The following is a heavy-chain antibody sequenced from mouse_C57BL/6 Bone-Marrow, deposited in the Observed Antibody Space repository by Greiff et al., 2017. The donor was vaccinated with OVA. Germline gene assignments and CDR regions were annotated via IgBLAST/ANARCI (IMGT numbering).Heavy chain of an antibody. V-gene: IGHV1-15*01. CDR2: IDPETGGT. CDR3: TRTYYDYDGVAY. J-gene: IGHJ3*01. Sequence: QVQPQQSGAELVRPGASVTLSCKASGYTFTDYEMHWVKQTPVHGLEWIGAIDPETGGTAYNQKFKGKAILTADKSSSTAYMELRSLTSEDSAVYYCTRTYYDYDGVAYWGQGTLVTVSA. D-gene: IGHD2-4*01. CDR1: GYTFTDYE.